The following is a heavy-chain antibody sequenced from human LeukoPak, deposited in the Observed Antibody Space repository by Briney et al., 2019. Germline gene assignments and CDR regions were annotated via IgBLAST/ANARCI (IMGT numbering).Heavy chain of an antibody. V-gene: IGHV4-38-2*02. Sequence: SETLSLTCTVSGYSISSGYYWGWIRQPPGKGLEWIGSIYHSGSTYYNPSLKSRVTISVDTSKNQFSLKLSSVTAADTAVYYCACGSYYVPYWGQGTLVTVSS. CDR3: ACGSYYVPY. J-gene: IGHJ4*02. CDR2: IYHSGST. CDR1: GYSISSGYY. D-gene: IGHD1-26*01.